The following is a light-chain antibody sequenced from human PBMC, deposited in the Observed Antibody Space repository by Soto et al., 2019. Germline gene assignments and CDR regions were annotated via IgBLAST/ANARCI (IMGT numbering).Light chain of an antibody. V-gene: IGKV3-11*01. J-gene: IGKJ5*01. CDR1: QRVRSY. CDR3: QQRANWPAT. CDR2: DAS. Sequence: EIVLAQSPATLSLSPGERVTLTCRASQRVRSYLAWYQQKPGQAPRLLIYDASNRATGIPARFSGSGAGTDFNLTISSLEPEDFAVYYCQQRANWPATFGQGTRLEIK.